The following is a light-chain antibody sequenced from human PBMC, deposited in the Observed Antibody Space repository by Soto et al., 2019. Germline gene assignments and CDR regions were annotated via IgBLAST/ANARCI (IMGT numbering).Light chain of an antibody. CDR2: AAS. CDR1: QGISSF. V-gene: IGKV1-9*01. CDR3: QQFHNWPPIT. J-gene: IGKJ5*01. Sequence: IQLTQSPSSLSASVRDRVTITCRASQGISSFLAWYQQKPGKAPKLLIYAASTLQSGVPSRFSGSGSGTEFTLTISSLQSEDFAVYYCQQFHNWPPITFGQGTRLEIK.